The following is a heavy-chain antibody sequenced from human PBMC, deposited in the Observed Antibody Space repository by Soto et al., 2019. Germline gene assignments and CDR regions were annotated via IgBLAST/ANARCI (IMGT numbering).Heavy chain of an antibody. D-gene: IGHD3-10*01. CDR3: ARGLSPISVVRGITSYYGVDV. Sequence: QVQLVQSGAEVKKPGASVKVSCKASGYTFSNYDINWVRQATGQGLEWMGWMNPNSGNRGYAQKFQGRVTMTRNISINTAYMELSSLRSDDSAVYYCARGLSPISVVRGITSYYGVDVWGQGTTVTVSS. J-gene: IGHJ6*02. CDR2: MNPNSGNR. CDR1: GYTFSNYD. V-gene: IGHV1-8*01.